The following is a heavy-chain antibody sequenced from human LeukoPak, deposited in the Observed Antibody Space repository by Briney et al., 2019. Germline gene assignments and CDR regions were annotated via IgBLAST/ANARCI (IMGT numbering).Heavy chain of an antibody. CDR3: AKGDCSSGSCYFDY. J-gene: IGHJ4*02. CDR2: LSDTGDST. CDR1: GFTLSNHP. Sequence: GGSLGLSCAASGFTLSNHPMYWVRQAPGKGLEWVSSLSDTGDSTHYADSVEGRFPISRDSARSALYLQMNSLRAEDTAVYYCAKGDCSSGSCYFDYWGQGSQVTVSS. D-gene: IGHD2-15*01. V-gene: IGHV3-23*01.